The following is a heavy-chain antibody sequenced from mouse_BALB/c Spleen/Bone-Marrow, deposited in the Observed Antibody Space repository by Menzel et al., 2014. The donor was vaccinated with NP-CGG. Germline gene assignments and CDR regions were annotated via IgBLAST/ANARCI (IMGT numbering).Heavy chain of an antibody. CDR3: GRSDYKYDPFAY. J-gene: IGHJ3*01. V-gene: IGHV1-69*01. CDR2: IDTSDSYT. D-gene: IGHD2-14*01. Sequence: QVQLQQPGAELVMPGASVKMSCKASGHTFTDYWMHWVKQRPGQGLEWIGAIDTSDSYTSYNQKFKGKATLTVDESSSTAYMQLSSLTSEDSAVYYCGRSDYKYDPFAYWGQGTLVTVSA. CDR1: GHTFTDYW.